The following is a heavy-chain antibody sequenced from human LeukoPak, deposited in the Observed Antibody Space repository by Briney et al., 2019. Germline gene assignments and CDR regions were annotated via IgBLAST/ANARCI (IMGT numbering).Heavy chain of an antibody. V-gene: IGHV3-73*01. CDR3: TTVPMATVTS. D-gene: IGHD4-17*01. J-gene: IGHJ4*02. CDR2: IRSKANSYAT. CDR1: GFTFSGSA. Sequence: PGGSLRLSCAASGFTFSGSAMHWVRQASGKGLEWVGRIRSKANSYATAYAASVKGRFTISRDDSKNTAYLQMNSLKTEDTAVYYCTTVPMATVTSWGQGTLVTVSS.